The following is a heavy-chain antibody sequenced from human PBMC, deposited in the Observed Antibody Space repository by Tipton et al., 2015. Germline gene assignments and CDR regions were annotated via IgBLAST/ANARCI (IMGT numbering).Heavy chain of an antibody. V-gene: IGHV3-23*01. CDR1: GFTFRDYA. J-gene: IGHJ4*02. Sequence: SLRLSCAASGFTFRDYAMSWVRQAPGKGLEWVSAISGSGSGTYYADSAKGRFTISRDNSKNTLYLQMDSLRVDDTAVYYCAKGWGNWNADYWGQGTLVTVSS. D-gene: IGHD1-1*01. CDR2: ISGSGSGT. CDR3: AKGWGNWNADY.